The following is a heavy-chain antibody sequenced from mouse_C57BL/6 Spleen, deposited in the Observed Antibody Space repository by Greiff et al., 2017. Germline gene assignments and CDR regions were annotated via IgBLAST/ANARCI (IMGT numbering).Heavy chain of an antibody. D-gene: IGHD1-1*02. CDR2: LSSGGDYI. CDR3: TRDGNFDGSYEWYFDV. V-gene: IGHV5-9-1*02. J-gene: IGHJ1*03. Sequence: EVKLVESGEGLVKPGGSLKLSCAASGFTFSSYAMSWVRQTPEKRLEWVAYLSSGGDYIYYADTVKGRFTISRDNARNTLYLQMSSLKSEDTAMYYCTRDGNFDGSYEWYFDVWGTGTTVTVSS. CDR1: GFTFSSYA.